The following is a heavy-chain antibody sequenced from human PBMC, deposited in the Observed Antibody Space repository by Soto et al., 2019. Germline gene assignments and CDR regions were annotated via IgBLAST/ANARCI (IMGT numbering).Heavy chain of an antibody. CDR2: ISWNSGSI. D-gene: IGHD5-12*01. Sequence: GGSLRLSCAASGFTFDDYAMHWVRQAPGKGLEWVSGISWNSGSIGYADSVKGRFTISRDNAKNSLYLQMNSLRAEDTALYYCAKDEGYSGYDLDGYYYYYGMDVWGQGTTVTVSS. J-gene: IGHJ6*02. CDR1: GFTFDDYA. V-gene: IGHV3-9*01. CDR3: AKDEGYSGYDLDGYYYYYGMDV.